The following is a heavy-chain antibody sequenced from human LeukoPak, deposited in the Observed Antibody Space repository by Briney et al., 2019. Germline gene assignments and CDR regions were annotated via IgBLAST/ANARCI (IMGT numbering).Heavy chain of an antibody. CDR3: ARGWRDIVVVPAANHPYWYFDL. CDR1: GYTFTNYG. CDR2: ISAYNGYT. Sequence: GASVKVSCKASGYTFTNYGISWVRQAPGQGLEWMGWISAYNGYTDYAQKFQFRVTMTTDTSTSTAYMELRGLRSDDTAVYYCARGWRDIVVVPAANHPYWYFDLWGRGTLVTVSS. D-gene: IGHD2-2*01. J-gene: IGHJ2*01. V-gene: IGHV1-18*01.